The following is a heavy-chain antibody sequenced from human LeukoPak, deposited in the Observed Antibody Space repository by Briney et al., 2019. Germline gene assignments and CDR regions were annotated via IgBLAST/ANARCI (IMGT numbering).Heavy chain of an antibody. CDR3: ARGLDYYGMDV. Sequence: SETLSLTCTVSGGSISSYYWSWIRQPPGKGLEWIGYIYYSGSTNYNPSLKSRVTISVDTSKNQFSLKLSSVTAADTAVYYCARGLDYYGMDVWGQGTTVTVSS. CDR2: IYYSGST. CDR1: GGSISSYY. J-gene: IGHJ6*02. V-gene: IGHV4-59*12.